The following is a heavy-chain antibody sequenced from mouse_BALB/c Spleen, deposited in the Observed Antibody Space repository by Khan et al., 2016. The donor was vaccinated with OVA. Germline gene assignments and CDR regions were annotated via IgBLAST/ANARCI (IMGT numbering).Heavy chain of an antibody. D-gene: IGHD1-1*01. Sequence: VQLQESGAELVKPGASVKLSCKASGYTFSTYDINWVRQRPEQGLEWIGWIFPGDDSTKYNEKFKGKATLTTDKSSGTAYMQLSRLTSEDSAVFFCARQYYGSKLYWFFDVWGAGTTVTVSS. J-gene: IGHJ1*01. CDR3: ARQYYGSKLYWFFDV. CDR1: GYTFSTYD. V-gene: IGHV1-85*01. CDR2: IFPGDDST.